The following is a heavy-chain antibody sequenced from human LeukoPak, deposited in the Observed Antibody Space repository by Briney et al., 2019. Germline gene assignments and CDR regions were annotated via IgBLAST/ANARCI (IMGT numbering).Heavy chain of an antibody. J-gene: IGHJ4*02. CDR2: ISWNSGSI. CDR1: GFTFDDYA. V-gene: IGHV3-9*03. CDR3: ARSRVYYYGSGSYYNGIVPGAPFDY. D-gene: IGHD3-10*01. Sequence: PGGSLRLSCAASGFTFDDYAMHWVRQAPGKGLEWVSGISWNSGSIGYADSVKGRFTISRDNAKNSLYLQMNSLRAEDMALYYCARSRVYYYGSGSYYNGIVPGAPFDYWGQGTLVTVSS.